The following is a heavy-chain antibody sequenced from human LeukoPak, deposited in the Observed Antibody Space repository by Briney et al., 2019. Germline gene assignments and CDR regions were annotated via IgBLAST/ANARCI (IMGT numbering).Heavy chain of an antibody. D-gene: IGHD4/OR15-4a*01. Sequence: GGSLKLSCAASGFTFSDSAFHWVRQASGKGLEWVGRIRSKPNNYATAYTASVKGRFTISRDDSKNTAYLQMNSLSTEDTAMYYCTRHLIGATPFDYWGQGTLVSVSS. J-gene: IGHJ4*02. V-gene: IGHV3-73*01. CDR1: GFTFSDSA. CDR2: IRSKPNNYAT. CDR3: TRHLIGATPFDY.